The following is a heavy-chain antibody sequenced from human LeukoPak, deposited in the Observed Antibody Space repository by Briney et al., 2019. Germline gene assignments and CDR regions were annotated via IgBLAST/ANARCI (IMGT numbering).Heavy chain of an antibody. D-gene: IGHD5-24*01. CDR1: GGSRRDYY. Sequence: PSETLCLTSAVHGGSRRDYYCSWIRQPPGKGLGWVGEFHPYGTFYYTSSLRRPLTISLDTSKTPFSLSPSSVTASHTAFYYFARGRDRSTAGDHWGQGTLVTVSS. J-gene: IGHJ4*02. CDR2: FHPYGTF. CDR3: ARGRDRSTAGDH. V-gene: IGHV4-34*01.